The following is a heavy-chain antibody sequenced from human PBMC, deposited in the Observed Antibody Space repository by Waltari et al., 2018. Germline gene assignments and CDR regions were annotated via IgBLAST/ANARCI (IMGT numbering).Heavy chain of an antibody. Sequence: EVQLVQSGAEVTKPGESLQISCKASGSSFTSYCIGWLRQMPGKGREWVGTIYPGDSDTRYSPSFQGQVTISADKSISTAYLQWSSLKASDTAMYYCVRRLKHSSSWEGDYWGRGTLVTVSS. CDR2: IYPGDSDT. CDR1: GSSFTSYC. V-gene: IGHV5-51*01. J-gene: IGHJ4*02. CDR3: VRRLKHSSSWEGDY. D-gene: IGHD6-13*01.